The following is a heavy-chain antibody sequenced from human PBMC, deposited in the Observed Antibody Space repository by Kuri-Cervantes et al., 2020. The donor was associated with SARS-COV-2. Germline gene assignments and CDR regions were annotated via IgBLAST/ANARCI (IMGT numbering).Heavy chain of an antibody. CDR2: ISSSGSTM. V-gene: IGHV3-48*03. J-gene: IGHJ4*02. D-gene: IGHD3-3*01. CDR3: AKDPLFRGTYDLGKLDS. Sequence: GESLKISCAASGFTFSSYEMNWVRQAPGKGLEWVSYISSSGSTMYYADSVKGRFTISRDSSKNTLYLEMNSLRVEDTAVYYCAKDPLFRGTYDLGKLDSWGRGTLVTVSS. CDR1: GFTFSSYE.